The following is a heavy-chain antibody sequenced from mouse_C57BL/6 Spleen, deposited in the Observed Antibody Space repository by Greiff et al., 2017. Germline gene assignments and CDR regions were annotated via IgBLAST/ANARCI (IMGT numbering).Heavy chain of an antibody. J-gene: IGHJ3*01. CDR1: GYSFTDYN. CDR3: AYGYEEAAWFAY. V-gene: IGHV1-39*01. CDR2: INPNYGTT. Sequence: VQLKESGPELVKPGASVKISCKASGYSFTDYNMNWVKQSNGKSLEWIGVINPNYGTTSYNQKFKGKATLTVDQSSSTAYMQLNSLTSEDSAVYYCAYGYEEAAWFAYWGQGTLVTVSA. D-gene: IGHD2-2*01.